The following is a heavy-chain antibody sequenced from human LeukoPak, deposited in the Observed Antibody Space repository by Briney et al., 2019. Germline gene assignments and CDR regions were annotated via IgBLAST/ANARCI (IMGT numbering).Heavy chain of an antibody. J-gene: IGHJ4*02. CDR3: AKDRKGGWYYFDY. CDR2: IRYDGSNK. Sequence: GGSLRLXCAASGFTFSSYGMHWARLAPGKGLEWVAFIRYDGSNKYYADSVKCRFTVSRDNSKNTLYLQMNSLRAEDTAVYYCAKDRKGGWYYFDYWGQGTLVTVSS. D-gene: IGHD6-19*01. V-gene: IGHV3-30*02. CDR1: GFTFSSYG.